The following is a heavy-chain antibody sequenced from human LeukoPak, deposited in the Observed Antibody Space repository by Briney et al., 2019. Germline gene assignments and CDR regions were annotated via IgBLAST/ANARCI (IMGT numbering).Heavy chain of an antibody. V-gene: IGHV4-59*01. J-gene: IGHJ4*02. CDR3: ARGARLPTGY. CDR2: IYYSGST. Sequence: SETLSLTCTVSGGSISSYYWSWVRQPPGKGLELIGYIYYSGSTNYNPSLKSRVTISVDTSKNQFSLKLSSVTAADTAVYYCARGARLPTGYWGQGTLVTVSS. CDR1: GGSISSYY. D-gene: IGHD4-17*01.